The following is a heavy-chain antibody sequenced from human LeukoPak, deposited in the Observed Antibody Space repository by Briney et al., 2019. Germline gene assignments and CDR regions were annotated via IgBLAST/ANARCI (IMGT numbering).Heavy chain of an antibody. D-gene: IGHD2-2*01. V-gene: IGHV4-59*01. CDR1: GGSISSYY. Sequence: TSETLSLTCTVSGGSISSYYWSWIRQPPGKGLEWIGYIYYSGSTNYNPSLKSRVTISVDTSKNQLSLKLSSVTAADTAVYYCARAKVVPAAMASWDYWGQGTLVTVSS. J-gene: IGHJ4*02. CDR2: IYYSGST. CDR3: ARAKVVPAAMASWDY.